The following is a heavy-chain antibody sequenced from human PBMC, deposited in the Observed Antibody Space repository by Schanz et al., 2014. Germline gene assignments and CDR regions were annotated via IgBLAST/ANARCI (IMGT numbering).Heavy chain of an antibody. Sequence: QVQLVESGGGLVKPGGSLRLSCAASGFTFSDYYMTWIRQAPGKGLEWVSDISDSGDSTHYADSVKGRFTISRDNAKNSLFLQMNSLSDEDTAVYYCAKVAPAASYLDSWGLGTLVTVSS. J-gene: IGHJ4*02. CDR3: AKVAPAASYLDS. V-gene: IGHV3-11*01. CDR1: GFTFSDYY. D-gene: IGHD2-2*01. CDR2: ISDSGDST.